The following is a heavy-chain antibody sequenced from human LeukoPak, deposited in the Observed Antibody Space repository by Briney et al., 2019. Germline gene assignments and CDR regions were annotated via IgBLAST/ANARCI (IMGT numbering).Heavy chain of an antibody. CDR1: GGSISSYY. CDR3: ARTPGVAGTSHYFDY. D-gene: IGHD6-19*01. CDR2: TYYGGSA. J-gene: IGHJ4*02. Sequence: PLETLSLTCTVSGGSISSYYWTWIRQPPGKGLEWIGSTYYGGSADYHPSLKSRVTLSLDTSKNQFSLKLRPVTAADTAVYYCARTPGVAGTSHYFDYWGQGTLVIVSS. V-gene: IGHV4-59*01.